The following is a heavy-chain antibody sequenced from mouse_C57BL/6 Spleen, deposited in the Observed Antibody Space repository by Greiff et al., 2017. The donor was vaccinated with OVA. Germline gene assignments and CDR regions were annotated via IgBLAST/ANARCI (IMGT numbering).Heavy chain of an antibody. CDR2: ISYDGSN. CDR1: GYSITSGYY. CDR3: ARDGPSVGYYAMDY. V-gene: IGHV3-6*01. J-gene: IGHJ4*01. Sequence: EVQRVESGPGLVKPSQSLSLTCSVTGYSITSGYYWNWIRQFPGNKLEWMGYISYDGSNNYNPSLKNRISITRDTSKNQFFLKLNSVTTEDTATYYCARDGPSVGYYAMDYWGQGTSVTVSS.